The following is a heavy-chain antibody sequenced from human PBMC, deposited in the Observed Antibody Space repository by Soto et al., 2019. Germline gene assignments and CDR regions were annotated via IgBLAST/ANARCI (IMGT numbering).Heavy chain of an antibody. CDR2: ISWDGEST. V-gene: IGHV3-43D*04. CDR1: GYAFEDYA. D-gene: IGHD5-12*01. J-gene: IGHJ4*02. CDR3: AKVGQLDITTGHAYFDH. Sequence: GESLKISCATSGYAFEDYAMHWVRQVPGKGLEWVSLISWDGESTYYADPVKGRFTVSRDNSEKSLYLQMNSVRVDDTALYYCAKVGQLDITTGHAYFDHWGQGTLVTVS.